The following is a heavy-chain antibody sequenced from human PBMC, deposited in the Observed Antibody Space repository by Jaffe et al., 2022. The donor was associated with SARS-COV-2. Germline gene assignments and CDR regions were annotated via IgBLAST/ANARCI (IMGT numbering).Heavy chain of an antibody. CDR3: ARDRPGKEGFDY. CDR2: IKFDGSDK. CDR1: GLTFSSYW. V-gene: IGHV3-7*01. J-gene: IGHJ4*02. Sequence: EVQLVESGGDLVQPGGSLRLSCAVSGLTFSSYWMSWVRQAPGKGLEWVANIKFDGSDKYYVESVKGRFTISRDNAASSLYLQMNSLRADDTALYYCARDRPGKEGFDYWGQGTLVTVSS.